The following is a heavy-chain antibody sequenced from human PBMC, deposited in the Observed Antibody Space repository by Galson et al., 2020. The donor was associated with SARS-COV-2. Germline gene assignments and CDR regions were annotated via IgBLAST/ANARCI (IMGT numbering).Heavy chain of an antibody. V-gene: IGHV4-4*07. CDR2: TYISGST. Sequence: ETSEPLSLTCTVSGDSISNNYWNWIRQPAGKGLEWIGRTYISGSTNYNPSHRSRVTMSLDTSKNQFSLKLNSVTAADTAVYYCARDENYGLFDYCGQGTLVTVSS. J-gene: IGHJ4*02. D-gene: IGHD1-7*01. CDR1: GDSISNNY. CDR3: ARDENYGLFDY.